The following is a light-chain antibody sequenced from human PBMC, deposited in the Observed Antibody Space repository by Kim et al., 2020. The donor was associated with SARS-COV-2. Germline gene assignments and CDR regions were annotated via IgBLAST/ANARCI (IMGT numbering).Light chain of an antibody. V-gene: IGLV6-57*03. Sequence: GKTVTITCTRGSASIDDNYVQWYQQRPGGVPTTVIYEDDQRPSGVSDRFSGSIDNSSNSASLTISGLRTEDEADYYCQSYNRDNVLFGGGTQLTVL. J-gene: IGLJ2*01. CDR1: SASIDDNY. CDR2: EDD. CDR3: QSYNRDNVL.